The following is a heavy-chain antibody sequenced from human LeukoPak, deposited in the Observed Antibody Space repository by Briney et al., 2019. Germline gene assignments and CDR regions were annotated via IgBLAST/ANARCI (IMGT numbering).Heavy chain of an antibody. D-gene: IGHD6-13*01. CDR1: GFTVSSNY. Sequence: GGSLRLSCAASGFTVSSNYMSWVRQAPGKGLEWVSVIYSGGSTYCADSVKGRFTISRDNSKNTLYLQMNSLRAEDTAVYYCTLGLSSSWPYYYYYGMDVWGQGTTVTVSS. CDR3: TLGLSSSWPYYYYYGMDV. J-gene: IGHJ6*02. V-gene: IGHV3-66*01. CDR2: IYSGGST.